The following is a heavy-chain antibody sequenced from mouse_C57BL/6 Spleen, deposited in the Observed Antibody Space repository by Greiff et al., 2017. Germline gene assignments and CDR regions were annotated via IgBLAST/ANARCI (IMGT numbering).Heavy chain of an antibody. J-gene: IGHJ3*01. CDR1: GYTFTSYW. CDR2: IYPSDSET. Sequence: VQLQQPGAELVRPGSSVKLSCKASGYTFTSYWMDWVKQRPGQGLEWIGNIYPSDSETHYNQKFKDKATLTVDKSSSTAYMQLSSLTSEDSAVYYCARTPLVYDYDGAWFAYWGQGTLVTVSA. D-gene: IGHD2-4*01. V-gene: IGHV1-61*01. CDR3: ARTPLVYDYDGAWFAY.